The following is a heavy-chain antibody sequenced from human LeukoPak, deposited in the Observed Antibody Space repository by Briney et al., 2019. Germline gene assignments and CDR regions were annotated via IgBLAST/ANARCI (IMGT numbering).Heavy chain of an antibody. V-gene: IGHV4-39*07. J-gene: IGHJ5*02. CDR2: IYYSGST. CDR1: GGSISSSSYY. D-gene: IGHD1-26*01. CDR3: ARRPQWDWFDP. Sequence: SETLSLTCTVSGGSISSSSYYWGWIRQPPGKGLEWIGSIYYSGSTYYNPSLKSRVTISVDTSKNQFSLKLSSVTAADTAVYYCARRPQWDWFDPWGQGTLVTVSS.